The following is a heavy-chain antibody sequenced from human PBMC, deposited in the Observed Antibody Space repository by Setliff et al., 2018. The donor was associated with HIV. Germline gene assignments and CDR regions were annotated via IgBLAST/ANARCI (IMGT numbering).Heavy chain of an antibody. CDR3: ARARRDSYDRGRRNHYYIDV. Sequence: ASVKVSCKASGYTFSSYGVNWVRQAPGQGLEWMGWMNPNSGNTGYAQKFPGRVTMTRDTSISTAYMELNNLKFEDTAVYYCARARRDSYDRGRRNHYYIDVWGKGTTVTVSS. J-gene: IGHJ6*03. CDR2: MNPNSGNT. D-gene: IGHD3-22*01. V-gene: IGHV1-8*01. CDR1: GYTFSSYG.